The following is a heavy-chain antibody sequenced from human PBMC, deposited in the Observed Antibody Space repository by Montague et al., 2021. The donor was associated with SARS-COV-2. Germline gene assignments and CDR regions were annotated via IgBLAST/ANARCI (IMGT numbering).Heavy chain of an antibody. CDR3: ARISGITSWYYDY. Sequence: SETLSLTCTVSGGSGSSGSYYWSWIRQPPGKGLQSIGYIYYTGSTNYNPSLQSRVTISVDSSKNQFSVRLSSVTAADTAVYYCARISGITSWYYDYWGQGTLVTVSS. D-gene: IGHD1-14*01. J-gene: IGHJ4*02. V-gene: IGHV4-61*01. CDR1: GGSGSSGSYY. CDR2: IYYTGST.